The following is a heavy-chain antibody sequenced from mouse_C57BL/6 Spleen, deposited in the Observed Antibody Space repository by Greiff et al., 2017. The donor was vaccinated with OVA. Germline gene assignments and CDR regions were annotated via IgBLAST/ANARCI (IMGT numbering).Heavy chain of an antibody. CDR3: ARWGDWFAY. Sequence: QVQLQQPGAELVKPGASVKLSCKASGYTFTSYWMQWVNQRPGQGLEWIGEIDPSDSYTNYNQKFKGKATLTVDTSSSTAYMQLSSLTSEDSAVYYCARWGDWFAYWGQGTLVTVSA. J-gene: IGHJ3*01. CDR1: GYTFTSYW. V-gene: IGHV1-50*01. CDR2: IDPSDSYT.